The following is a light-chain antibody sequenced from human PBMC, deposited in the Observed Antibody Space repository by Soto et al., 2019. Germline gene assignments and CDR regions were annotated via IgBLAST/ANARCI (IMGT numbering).Light chain of an antibody. CDR2: GNS. CDR1: SSNIGAAYY. Sequence: QAVVTQPPSVSGAPGQRVTISCTGSSSNIGAAYYVHWYQQLPGTAPKLLIYGNSNRPSGVPDRFSGSKSGTSASLAITGLQAEDEAAYSCQSYDTSLSGSVFGGGTKLTVL. CDR3: QSYDTSLSGSV. V-gene: IGLV1-40*01. J-gene: IGLJ3*02.